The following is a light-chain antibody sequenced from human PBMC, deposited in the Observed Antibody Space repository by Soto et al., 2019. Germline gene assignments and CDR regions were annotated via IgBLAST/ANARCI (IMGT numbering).Light chain of an antibody. J-gene: IGLJ3*02. V-gene: IGLV2-14*01. Sequence: QSALTQPASVSGSPGQSITISCTGTTSDVGGYNYVSWFQQHPGKVPKLMIYEVSHRPSGVSNRFSGSKSGNTASVTISGLQAEDEADYYCSSFTNAYTWVFGGGTKLTVL. CDR2: EVS. CDR3: SSFTNAYTWV. CDR1: TSDVGGYNY.